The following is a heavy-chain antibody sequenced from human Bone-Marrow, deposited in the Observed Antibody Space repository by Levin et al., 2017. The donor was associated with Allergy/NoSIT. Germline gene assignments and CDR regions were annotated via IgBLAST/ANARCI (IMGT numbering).Heavy chain of an antibody. CDR3: VRGGLRLDH. Sequence: HAGGSLRLSCAASGFTFKSHEMNWVRQAPGKGLEWVSYISGGGSSKHYADSVMGRFTVSRDNAKNSLFLEMNGLRPEDTAVYYCVRGGLRLDHWGQGTLVTVSS. CDR2: ISGGGSSK. D-gene: IGHD5-12*01. J-gene: IGHJ4*02. CDR1: GFTFKSHE. V-gene: IGHV3-48*03.